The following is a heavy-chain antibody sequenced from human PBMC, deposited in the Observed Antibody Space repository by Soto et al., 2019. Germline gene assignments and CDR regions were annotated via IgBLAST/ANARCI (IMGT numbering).Heavy chain of an antibody. J-gene: IGHJ6*02. Sequence: GASVKVSCKASGGTFSSYAISWVRQAPGQGLEWMGGIIPIFGTANYAQKFQGRVTITADESTSTAYMELNSLKTEDTAVYYCTTVNRNSGYDGYYYYGMDVWGQGTTVTVSS. D-gene: IGHD5-12*01. CDR1: GGTFSSYA. V-gene: IGHV1-69*13. CDR2: IIPIFGTA. CDR3: TTVNRNSGYDGYYYYGMDV.